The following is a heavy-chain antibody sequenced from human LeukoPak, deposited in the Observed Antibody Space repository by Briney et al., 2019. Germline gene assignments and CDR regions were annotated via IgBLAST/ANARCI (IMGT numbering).Heavy chain of an antibody. CDR3: ARNHPPYYDILTGYQPYNWFDP. CDR2: IYYSGST. D-gene: IGHD3-9*01. Sequence: SETLSLTCSVSGGSITSYYWFWIRQPPGKGLEWIGYIYYSGSTNYNPSLKSRVTISVDTSKNQFSLKLSSVTAADTAVYYCARNHPPYYDILTGYQPYNWFDPWGQGTLVTVSS. CDR1: GGSITSYY. J-gene: IGHJ5*02. V-gene: IGHV4-59*01.